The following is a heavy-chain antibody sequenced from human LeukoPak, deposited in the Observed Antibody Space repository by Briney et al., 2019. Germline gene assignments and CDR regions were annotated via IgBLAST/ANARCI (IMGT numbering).Heavy chain of an antibody. CDR2: INPNSGGT. CDR3: ARDLSPEYYDSSGPFDY. V-gene: IGHV1-2*02. CDR1: GYTFTGYY. Sequence: ASVKVSCKASGYTFTGYYMHWVRQAPGQGLEWMGWINPNSGGTNYAQKFQGRVTMTRDTSISTAYMEPSRLRSDDTAVYYCARDLSPEYYDSSGPFDYWGQGTLVTVSS. J-gene: IGHJ4*02. D-gene: IGHD3-22*01.